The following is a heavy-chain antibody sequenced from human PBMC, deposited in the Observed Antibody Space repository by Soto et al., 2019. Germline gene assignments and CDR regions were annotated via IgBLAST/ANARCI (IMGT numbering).Heavy chain of an antibody. CDR1: GGTFSSYA. V-gene: IGHV1-69*12. CDR2: IIPIFVTA. CDR3: ARNGGYYGSGSYRAPFDY. D-gene: IGHD3-10*01. Sequence: QVQLVQSGAEVKKPGSSVKVSCKASGGTFSSYAISWVRQAPGQGLEWMGGIIPIFVTANYAQKFQGRVTITADESTSTAYMDLSSLRSEDTAVYYCARNGGYYGSGSYRAPFDYWGQGTLVTVSS. J-gene: IGHJ4*02.